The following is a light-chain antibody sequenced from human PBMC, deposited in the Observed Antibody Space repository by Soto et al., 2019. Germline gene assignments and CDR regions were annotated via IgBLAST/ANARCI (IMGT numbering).Light chain of an antibody. J-gene: IGLJ1*01. CDR1: SSDVGTYNY. Sequence: QSALTQPASVSGSPGQSITISCTGTSSDVGTYNYVSWYQQYPGKAPKLMIYEVSNRPSGVSNRFSGSKSGNTASLTISGLQAEDEADYYCSSYTTSAPYVFGSGTKLTVL. V-gene: IGLV2-14*01. CDR2: EVS. CDR3: SSYTTSAPYV.